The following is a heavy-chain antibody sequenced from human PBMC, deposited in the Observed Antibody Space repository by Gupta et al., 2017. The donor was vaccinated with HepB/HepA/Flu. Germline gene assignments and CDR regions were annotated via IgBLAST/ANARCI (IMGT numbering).Heavy chain of an antibody. Sequence: EVQLVESGGGVVQPGGSLRPSCAASRFTFADYAMHWVRPAPGKGLEWVSLISGDGGSTYYADSVKGRFTISRDNSKNSLYLQMNSLRTEDTALYYCAKDRIVVVPAAMDYYYGMDVWGQGTTVTVSS. CDR3: AKDRIVVVPAAMDYYYGMDV. V-gene: IGHV3-43*02. J-gene: IGHJ6*02. CDR1: RFTFADYA. CDR2: ISGDGGST. D-gene: IGHD2-2*01.